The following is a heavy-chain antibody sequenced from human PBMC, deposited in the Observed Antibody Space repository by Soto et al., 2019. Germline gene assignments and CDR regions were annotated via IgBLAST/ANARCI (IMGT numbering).Heavy chain of an antibody. CDR2: IYYSGST. CDR1: GGSISSSSYY. J-gene: IGHJ3*02. CDR3: ARHRSIAAAGEGWAFDI. Sequence: SETLSLTCTVSGGSISSSSYYWGWIRQPPGKGLEWIGSIYYSGSTYYNPSLKSRVTISVDTSKNQFSLKLSSVTAADTAVYYCARHRSIAAAGEGWAFDIWGQGTMVTVSS. V-gene: IGHV4-39*01. D-gene: IGHD6-13*01.